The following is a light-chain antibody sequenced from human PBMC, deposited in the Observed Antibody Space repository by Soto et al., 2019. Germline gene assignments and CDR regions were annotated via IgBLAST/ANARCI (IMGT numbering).Light chain of an antibody. CDR3: QQYDSYRPT. CDR1: QSLGSSY. V-gene: IGKV3-20*01. Sequence: IVLTQSPGTLSLSPGERATLSCRASQSLGSSYLAWYQQKPGQAPRLLIYDVSSRATGIPDRFSGSGSGTDFTLTISRLEPEDFAVYYCQQYDSYRPTFGQGTKVEIK. CDR2: DVS. J-gene: IGKJ1*01.